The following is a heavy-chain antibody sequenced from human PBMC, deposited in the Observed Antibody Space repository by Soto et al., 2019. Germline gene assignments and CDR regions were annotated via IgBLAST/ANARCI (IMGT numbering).Heavy chain of an antibody. CDR1: GFSLSTSGVG. Sequence: QITLKESGPTLVKPTQTLTLTCTFSGFSLSTSGVGVGWIRQPPGKALEWLALIYWDDDKRYSPSLKSRLTITKDTSKNQVVLTMTNMDPVDTAAYYCAHRQTTASWGTFDYWGQGTLVTVCS. V-gene: IGHV2-5*02. CDR2: IYWDDDK. J-gene: IGHJ4*02. CDR3: AHRQTTASWGTFDY. D-gene: IGHD3-16*01.